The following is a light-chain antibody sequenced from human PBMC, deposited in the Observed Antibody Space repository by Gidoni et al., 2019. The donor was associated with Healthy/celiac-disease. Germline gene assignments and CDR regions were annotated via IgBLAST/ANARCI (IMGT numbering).Light chain of an antibody. CDR1: QSVSSY. CDR2: DAS. Sequence: ELVLTQSPATLSLSPGERATLSCRASQSVSSYLAWYQQKPGQAPRLLIYDASNRATGIPARFSGSGSGTDFTLTISSLEPEDFAVYYCQQLYTFGQXTKLEIK. J-gene: IGKJ2*01. V-gene: IGKV3-11*01. CDR3: QQLYT.